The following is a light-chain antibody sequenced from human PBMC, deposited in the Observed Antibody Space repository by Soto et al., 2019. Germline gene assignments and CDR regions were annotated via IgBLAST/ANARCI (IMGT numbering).Light chain of an antibody. CDR3: QQYNNYLRT. CDR2: KAS. CDR1: QSISTW. V-gene: IGKV1-5*03. Sequence: DIQMTQSPSTLSASVGDRVTITCRASQSISTWLAWYQRKPAKAPKLLIYKASSLESGVPSRFSGSGSGTEFTLTISSLQPDDFATYYCQQYNNYLRTFGGGTKVEIK. J-gene: IGKJ4*01.